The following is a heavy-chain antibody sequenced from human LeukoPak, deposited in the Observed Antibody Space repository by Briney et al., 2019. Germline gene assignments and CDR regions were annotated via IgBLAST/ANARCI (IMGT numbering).Heavy chain of an antibody. J-gene: IGHJ4*02. CDR2: IDTAGDT. V-gene: IGHV3-13*01. CDR1: GFTFSRYD. Sequence: GGSLRLSCAASGFTFSRYDMHWVRQVTGKGLEWVSAIDTAGDTYYPGSVKGRFTISRENAKNSLYLQMNSLRAEDTAVYYCAKGSGSGTYYYDSSGHHFDYWGQGTLVTVSS. D-gene: IGHD3-22*01. CDR3: AKGSGSGTYYYDSSGHHFDY.